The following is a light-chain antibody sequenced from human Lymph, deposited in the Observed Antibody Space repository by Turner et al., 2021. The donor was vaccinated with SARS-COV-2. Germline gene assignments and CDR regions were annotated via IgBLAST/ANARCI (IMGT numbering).Light chain of an antibody. CDR3: QSADSSGTYPTWV. CDR2: KDS. V-gene: IGLV3-25*03. J-gene: IGLJ3*02. Sequence: SYELTQPPSVSVSPGQTARITCSGDALPKQYAYWYQQKPGQAPVLVIYKDSGRPSGIPERFSSSSSGTTVTLTISGVQAEDEADYYCQSADSSGTYPTWVFGGGTKLTVL. CDR1: ALPKQY.